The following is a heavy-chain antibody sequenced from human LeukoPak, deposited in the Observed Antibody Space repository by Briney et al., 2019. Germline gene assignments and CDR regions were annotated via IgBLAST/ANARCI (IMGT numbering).Heavy chain of an antibody. J-gene: IGHJ4*02. CDR1: GYSFTSYW. V-gene: IGHV5-51*01. CDR2: IYPGDSDT. CDR3: ARRPSATGADFDY. Sequence: GESLKISCKGSGYSFTSYWIGWVRQMPGEGLEWMGIIYPGDSDTRYSPSFQGQVTISADKSISTAYLQWSSLKASDTAMYYCARRPSATGADFDYWGQGTLVTVSS. D-gene: IGHD7-27*01.